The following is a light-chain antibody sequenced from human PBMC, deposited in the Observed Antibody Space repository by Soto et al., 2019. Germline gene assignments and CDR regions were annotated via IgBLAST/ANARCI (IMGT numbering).Light chain of an antibody. V-gene: IGLV1-40*01. J-gene: IGLJ3*02. Sequence: QSVLTQPPSMSGAPGQRVTISCTGSSSDIGAGYDVHWYQQFPGTAPKLLIYSNINRPSGVPDRFSGSKSGTSASLAITGLQAEDEADYYCQSYDSSLGGSKGEFGGGTKVTVL. CDR2: SNI. CDR1: SSDIGAGYD. CDR3: QSYDSSLGGSKGE.